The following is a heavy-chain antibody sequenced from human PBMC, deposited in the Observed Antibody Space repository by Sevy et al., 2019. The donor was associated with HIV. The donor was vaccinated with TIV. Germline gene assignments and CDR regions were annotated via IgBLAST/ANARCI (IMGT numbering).Heavy chain of an antibody. V-gene: IGHV1-24*01. CDR1: GYPLTELS. CDR2: FDPDDGET. Sequence: ASVKVSCKVSGYPLTELSMHWVRQAPGKGLEWLGGFDPDDGETIYAQKFQGRVTMTEDTSIDTAYMELSSLRSEDTAVYYGATVDDILTGGEYDYWGQGTLGTVSS. J-gene: IGHJ4*02. D-gene: IGHD3-9*01. CDR3: ATVDDILTGGEYDY.